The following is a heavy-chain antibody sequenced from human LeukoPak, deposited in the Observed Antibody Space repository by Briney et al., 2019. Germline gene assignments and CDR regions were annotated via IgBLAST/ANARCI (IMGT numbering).Heavy chain of an antibody. Sequence: SETLSLTCTLSGVSISRTTYYWAWIRQSPGRGLEWIGEIDPNGNTRYNPSLETRVTISLDTSKNQFSLRLSSVTAAETAIYYCARGRVSNDFWSGYSHNWFDPWGQGALVAVSS. J-gene: IGHJ5*02. V-gene: IGHV4-39*07. CDR1: GVSISRTTYY. D-gene: IGHD3-3*01. CDR3: ARGRVSNDFWSGYSHNWFDP. CDR2: IDPNGNT.